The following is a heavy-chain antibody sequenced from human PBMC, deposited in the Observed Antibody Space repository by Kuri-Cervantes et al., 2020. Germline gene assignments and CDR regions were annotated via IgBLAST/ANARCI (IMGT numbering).Heavy chain of an antibody. CDR3: VKDHTYSGNSGPID. V-gene: IGHV3-30*04. CDR1: GFTFSSYA. CDR2: ISYDGTKK. J-gene: IGHJ4*02. D-gene: IGHD4-23*01. Sequence: GESLKISCAASGFTFSSYAMHWVRQAPGKGLEWVAVISYDGTKKYYADSVKGRFTISRDNSKNTLYLQMNSLRAEDTAVYHCVKDHTYSGNSGPIDWGQGTLVTVSS.